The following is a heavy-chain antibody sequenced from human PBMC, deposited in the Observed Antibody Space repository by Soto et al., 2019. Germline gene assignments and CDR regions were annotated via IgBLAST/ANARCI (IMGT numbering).Heavy chain of an antibody. CDR3: ARKGIQYCTNGVCYDDAFDI. CDR1: GDSVSSNSAA. J-gene: IGHJ3*02. V-gene: IGHV6-1*01. Sequence: SQTLSLPCAISGDSVSSNSAAWNWIRQSPSRGLEWLGRTYYRSKWYNDYAVSVKSRITINPDTSKNQFSLQLNSVTPEDTAVYYCARKGIQYCTNGVCYDDAFDIWGQGTMVTVSS. D-gene: IGHD2-8*01. CDR2: TYYRSKWYN.